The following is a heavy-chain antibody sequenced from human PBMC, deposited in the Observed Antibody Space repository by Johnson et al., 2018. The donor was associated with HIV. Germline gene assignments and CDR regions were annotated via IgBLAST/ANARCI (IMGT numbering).Heavy chain of an antibody. CDR2: IYSGGST. Sequence: VQLVESGGGLVQPGGSLRLSCAASGFTVSSNYMSWVRQAPGKGLEWVSVIYSGGSTYYADSVKGRFTISRDNAENSLILQMNSLRADDTAVYYCAKVDCGGDTCAGYDPFDLWGQGTLVTVSS. D-gene: IGHD2-21*01. J-gene: IGHJ3*01. V-gene: IGHV3-66*01. CDR1: GFTVSSNY. CDR3: AKVDCGGDTCAGYDPFDL.